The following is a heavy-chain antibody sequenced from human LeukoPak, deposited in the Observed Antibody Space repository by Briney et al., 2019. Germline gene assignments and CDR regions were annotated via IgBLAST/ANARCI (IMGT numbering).Heavy chain of an antibody. CDR1: GFTFSSYA. J-gene: IGHJ3*02. CDR3: ARDRAYGDYRDAFDI. Sequence: GGPLRLSRAASGFTFSSYAMHWVRQASGKGLEWVAVISYDGSNKYYADSVKGRFTISRDNSKNTLYLQMNSLRAEDAAVYYCARDRAYGDYRDAFDIWGQGTMVTVSS. V-gene: IGHV3-30*04. CDR2: ISYDGSNK. D-gene: IGHD4-17*01.